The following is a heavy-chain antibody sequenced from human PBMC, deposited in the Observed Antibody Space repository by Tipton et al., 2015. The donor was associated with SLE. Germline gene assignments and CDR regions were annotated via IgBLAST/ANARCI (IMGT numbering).Heavy chain of an antibody. CDR1: GASINSYY. V-gene: IGHV4-59*01. CDR3: ARGRRRDYYYYYYMDV. J-gene: IGHJ6*03. Sequence: TLSLTCTVSGASINSYYWSWIRQPPGKGLEWIGYIYYSGSTNYNPSLKSRVTISVDTSKNQFSLKLSSVTAADTAVYYCARGRRRDYYYYYYMDVWGKGTTVTVSS. CDR2: IYYSGST.